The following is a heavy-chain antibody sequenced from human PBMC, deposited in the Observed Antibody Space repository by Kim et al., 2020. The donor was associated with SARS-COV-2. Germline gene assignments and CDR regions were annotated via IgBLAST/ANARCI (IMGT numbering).Heavy chain of an antibody. CDR3: NRGITMARGVPRWFDP. V-gene: IGHV3-49*04. D-gene: IGHD3-10*01. CDR2: IRSTAYGGTT. Sequence: GGSLRLSCSASGFTFGDYAMSWGRQAPGKGLEWVGFIRSTAYGGTTEYAASVKGRFSISRDDSKSIAYLQMNSLKTEDTAVYYCNRGITMARGVPRWFDPWGQGTLVTVSS. CDR1: GFTFGDYA. J-gene: IGHJ5*02.